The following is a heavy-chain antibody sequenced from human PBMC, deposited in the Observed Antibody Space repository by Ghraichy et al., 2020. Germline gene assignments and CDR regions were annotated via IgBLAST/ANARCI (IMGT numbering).Heavy chain of an antibody. CDR1: GYTFTSFY. V-gene: IGHV1-46*04. CDR3: ARDGGNYYGMEV. D-gene: IGHD3-3*01. CDR2: INPSGGST. Sequence: ASVKVSCKASGYTFTSFYMHWVRQAPGQGLEWMGIINPSGGSTTYTQKLQGRVTMTRDTSTSTVYMELSSLRSEDTAFYYCARDGGNYYGMEVWGQGTTVTVSS. J-gene: IGHJ6*02.